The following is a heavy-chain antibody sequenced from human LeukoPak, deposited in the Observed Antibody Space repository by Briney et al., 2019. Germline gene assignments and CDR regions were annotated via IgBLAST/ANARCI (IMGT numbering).Heavy chain of an antibody. Sequence: GGSLRLSCAASGFTFSSYGMHWVRQAPGKGLEWVAFIRYDGSNKYYADSVKGRFTISRDNSKNTLYLQMNSLRAEDTALYYCAKDIARFGELPALDDYWGQGTLVTVSS. CDR2: IRYDGSNK. D-gene: IGHD3-10*01. CDR3: AKDIARFGELPALDDY. CDR1: GFTFSSYG. V-gene: IGHV3-30*02. J-gene: IGHJ4*02.